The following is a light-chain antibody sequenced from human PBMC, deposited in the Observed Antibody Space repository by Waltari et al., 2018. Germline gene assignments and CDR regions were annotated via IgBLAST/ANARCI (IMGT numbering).Light chain of an antibody. CDR3: SSNAGDKNVPVV. J-gene: IGLJ2*01. Sequence: QSVLTQPPSPSGSPGQSVTIPCPGPSSYVGGYDYVSWYPQYPGKAPQLIIYEVIKRPSGVPDRFFGSKSGDTASLTVSRFQGDDEAVYYCSSNAGDKNVPVVFGGVTKLTVL. V-gene: IGLV2-8*01. CDR1: SSYVGGYDY. CDR2: EVI.